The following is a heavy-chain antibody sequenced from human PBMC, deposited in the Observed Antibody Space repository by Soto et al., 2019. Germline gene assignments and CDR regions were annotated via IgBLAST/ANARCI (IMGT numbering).Heavy chain of an antibody. D-gene: IGHD3-22*01. V-gene: IGHV3-21*01. CDR3: ARGLYYYDSSVYYFA. J-gene: IGHJ4*02. CDR2: ISSSSSYI. Sequence: EVQLVESGGGLVKPGGSLRLSCAASGFTFSSYSMNWVRQAPGKGLEWVSSISSSSSYIYYADSVKGRFTISRDNAKNSLYLQMNSLRAEDTAVYYCARGLYYYDSSVYYFAWGQGTLVNVSS. CDR1: GFTFSSYS.